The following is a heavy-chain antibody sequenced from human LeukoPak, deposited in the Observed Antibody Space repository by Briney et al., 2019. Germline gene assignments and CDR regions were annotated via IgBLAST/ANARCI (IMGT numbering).Heavy chain of an antibody. CDR1: GGSISSYY. Sequence: SETLSLTCTVSGGSISSYYWSWIRQPPGKRLEWIGYLYYSGSTNYNPSLRRRVTISVDTSKNQCSLNLTSVTAADTAVYYCARQRGEAAATFDYWGQGTLVTVSS. CDR2: LYYSGST. CDR3: ARQRGEAAATFDY. J-gene: IGHJ4*02. D-gene: IGHD6-13*01. V-gene: IGHV4-59*08.